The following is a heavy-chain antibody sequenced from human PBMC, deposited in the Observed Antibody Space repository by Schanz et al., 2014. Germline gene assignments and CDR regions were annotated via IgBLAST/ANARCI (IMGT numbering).Heavy chain of an antibody. Sequence: QVQLQESGPGLVKPSQTLSLTCSVSGGSISSGSYYWNWIRQPAGKGLEWIGRVYTSGSTNYNPPRKSRVPISLGTSKNQFSLKLRSVTAADTAVYYCARDSLRGATGGYGMDVWGQGTTDTVSS. CDR2: VYTSGST. D-gene: IGHD2-8*02. V-gene: IGHV4-61*02. J-gene: IGHJ6*02. CDR3: ARDSLRGATGGYGMDV. CDR1: GGSISSGSYY.